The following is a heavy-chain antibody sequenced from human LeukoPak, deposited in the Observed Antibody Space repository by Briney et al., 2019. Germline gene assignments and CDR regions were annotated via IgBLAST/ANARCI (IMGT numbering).Heavy chain of an antibody. CDR2: TDPNSGDT. Sequence: ASVKVSCKASGYTFIGYYMHWVRQAPGQGLEWMGWTDPNSGDTKYAQNFQGRVIMSRHTSIRTAYMELSRLISDDTAVYYCARESGHGAYVGYWGQGTLVTVSS. J-gene: IGHJ4*02. D-gene: IGHD4-17*01. CDR1: GYTFIGYY. CDR3: ARESGHGAYVGY. V-gene: IGHV1-2*02.